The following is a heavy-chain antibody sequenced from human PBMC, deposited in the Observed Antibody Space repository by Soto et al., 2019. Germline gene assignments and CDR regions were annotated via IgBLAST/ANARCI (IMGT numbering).Heavy chain of an antibody. V-gene: IGHV1-18*01. CDR3: ARDEVPAANWLDP. J-gene: IGHJ5*02. Sequence: QVPLVQSGAEVKKPGASVKVSCKASGYTFINYGVTWVRQAPGQGLEWMGWISGYNGNTKYAQKFQGRVTMTTDTSTTTAYMELRSLRSDDTAVYYCARDEVPAANWLDPWGQGTLVTVSS. CDR2: ISGYNGNT. CDR1: GYTFINYG. D-gene: IGHD2-2*01.